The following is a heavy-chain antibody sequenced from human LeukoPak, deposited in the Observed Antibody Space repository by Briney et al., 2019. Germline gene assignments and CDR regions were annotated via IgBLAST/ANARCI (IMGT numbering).Heavy chain of an antibody. CDR2: INHSGST. Sequence: SETLSLTCAVYSGSFSVYYWSWIRQPPGKGLEWIGEINHSGSTNYKPSLKSRVTISVDTSKNQFSRKLSSVTAADSAVHGCASLYSRYDSSGYFDAFDIWGQGTMVTVSS. V-gene: IGHV4-34*01. J-gene: IGHJ3*02. CDR1: SGSFSVYY. CDR3: ASLYSRYDSSGYFDAFDI. D-gene: IGHD3-22*01.